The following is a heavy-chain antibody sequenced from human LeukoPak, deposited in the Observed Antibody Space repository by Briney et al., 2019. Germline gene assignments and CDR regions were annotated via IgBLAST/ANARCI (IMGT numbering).Heavy chain of an antibody. CDR2: IYYSGST. CDR3: ARELVATLYQLFDY. Sequence: PSETLSLTCTVSGGSISSSSYYWGWIRQPPGKGLEWIGSIYYSGSTYYNPSLKSRVTISVDTSKNQFSLKLSSVTAADTAVYYCARELVATLYQLFDYWGQGTLVTVSS. V-gene: IGHV4-39*07. CDR1: GGSISSSSYY. J-gene: IGHJ4*02. D-gene: IGHD2-8*02.